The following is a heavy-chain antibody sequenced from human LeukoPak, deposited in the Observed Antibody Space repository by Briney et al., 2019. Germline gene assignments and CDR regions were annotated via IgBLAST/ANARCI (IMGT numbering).Heavy chain of an antibody. CDR3: ARETPYTIVGVVTLGMDV. J-gene: IGHJ6*04. CDR2: IYTSGST. V-gene: IGHV4-4*07. D-gene: IGHD3-3*01. Sequence: PSETLSLTCTVSGRSISSYYWSWLRQPAGKGLEWIGRIYTSGSTNYNPSLKSRVTISVDKSKNQFSLKLSSVTAADTAVYYCARETPYTIVGVVTLGMDVWGKGTTVTVPS. CDR1: GRSISSYY.